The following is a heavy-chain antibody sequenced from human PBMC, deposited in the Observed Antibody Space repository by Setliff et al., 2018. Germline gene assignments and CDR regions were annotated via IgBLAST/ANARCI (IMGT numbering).Heavy chain of an antibody. J-gene: IGHJ4*02. D-gene: IGHD3-3*01. CDR3: ARVPRLEWLLPTFDS. CDR1: GYTFTSYD. Sequence: ASVKVSCKTSGYTFTSYDINWVRQAPGQGLEWVGWISGYNGNTDYAQNLQGRVTMTIDTSTSTAYMELRSLRSDDTAVHYCARVPRLEWLLPTFDSWGQGTLVTVSS. V-gene: IGHV1-18*01. CDR2: ISGYNGNT.